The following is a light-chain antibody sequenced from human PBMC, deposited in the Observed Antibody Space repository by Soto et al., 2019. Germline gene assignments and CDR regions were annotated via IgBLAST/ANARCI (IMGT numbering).Light chain of an antibody. J-gene: IGKJ3*01. CDR1: HGVSSW. CDR2: AAS. Sequence: DIQMTQSPSYVSASVGDRVTITCRASHGVSSWLAWYQQKPGKAPKLLIYAASSLQSGVPSRFSGSGSGADFTLTISSLQPEDFATYYCQQANGFPFTFGPGTKVDIK. CDR3: QQANGFPFT. V-gene: IGKV1-12*01.